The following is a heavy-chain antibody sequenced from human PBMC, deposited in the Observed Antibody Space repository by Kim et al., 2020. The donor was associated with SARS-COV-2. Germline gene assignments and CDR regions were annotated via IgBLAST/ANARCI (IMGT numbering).Heavy chain of an antibody. CDR1: EFTFSFYA. J-gene: IGHJ4*02. CDR3: ARDEDYFGSGTSPSYYFDY. Sequence: GGSLRLSCEASEFTFSFYAMHWVRQAPGKGLDWVAVVSYDGSQKYYADSVKGRFTISRDNSRSMLYLQMNSLRAEDTAVYYCARDEDYFGSGTSPSYYFDYWGQGTLVTVSS. CDR2: VSYDGSQK. D-gene: IGHD3-10*01. V-gene: IGHV3-30-3*01.